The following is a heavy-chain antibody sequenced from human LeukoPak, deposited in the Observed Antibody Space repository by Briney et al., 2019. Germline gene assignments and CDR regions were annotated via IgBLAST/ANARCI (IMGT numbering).Heavy chain of an antibody. Sequence: SSETLSLTCAVYGGSFSGYYWSWIRQPPGKGLEWIGEINHSGSTNYNPSLKNRVTISVDTSKNQFSLKLSSVTAADTAVYYCARGRKKHYDYVWGSPYAFDIWGQGTMVTVSS. V-gene: IGHV4-34*01. J-gene: IGHJ3*02. CDR1: GGSFSGYY. D-gene: IGHD3-16*01. CDR2: INHSGST. CDR3: ARGRKKHYDYVWGSPYAFDI.